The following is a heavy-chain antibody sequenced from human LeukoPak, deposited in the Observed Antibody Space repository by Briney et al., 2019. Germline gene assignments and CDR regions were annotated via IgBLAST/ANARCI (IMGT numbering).Heavy chain of an antibody. CDR3: ARASGYDHDY. CDR2: MNPNSGGT. V-gene: IGHV1-2*02. Sequence: ASVKVSCKPSGYTFTVNYLHWVRQAPGQGLEWVGWMNPNSGGTNYAQKFQGRVTMTRDTSISTAYMELSRLRSDDTAVYYCARASGYDHDYWGQGTLVTVSS. J-gene: IGHJ4*02. D-gene: IGHD5-12*01. CDR1: GYTFTVNY.